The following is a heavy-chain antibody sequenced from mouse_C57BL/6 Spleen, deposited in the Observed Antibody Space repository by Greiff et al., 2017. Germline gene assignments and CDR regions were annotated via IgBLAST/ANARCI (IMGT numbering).Heavy chain of an antibody. CDR2: ISNLAYSI. J-gene: IGHJ4*01. CDR3: ARHGHYAMDY. Sequence: DVMLVESGGGLVQPGGSLKLSCAASGFTFSDYGMAWVRQAPRKGPEWVAFISNLAYSIYYADTVTGRFTISRENAKNTLYLEMSSLRSEDTAMYYCARHGHYAMDYWGQGTSVTVSS. CDR1: GFTFSDYG. V-gene: IGHV5-15*01.